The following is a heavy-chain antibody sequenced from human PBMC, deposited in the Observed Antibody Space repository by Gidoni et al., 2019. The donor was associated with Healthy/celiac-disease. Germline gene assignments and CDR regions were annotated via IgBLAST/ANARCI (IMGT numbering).Heavy chain of an antibody. CDR2: SIPIFGTA. V-gene: IGHV1-69*06. CDR1: GGNFSSYA. CDR3: ASYGAYCGGDCYWYFQH. D-gene: IGHD2-21*02. Sequence: QVQLVQSGAEVKKPGSSVKVSCKASGGNFSSYAISWVRQAPGKGLEWMGGSIPIFGTANYAQKFQGRVTITADKSTSTAYMELSSLRSEDTAVYYCASYGAYCGGDCYWYFQHWGQGTLVTVSS. J-gene: IGHJ1*01.